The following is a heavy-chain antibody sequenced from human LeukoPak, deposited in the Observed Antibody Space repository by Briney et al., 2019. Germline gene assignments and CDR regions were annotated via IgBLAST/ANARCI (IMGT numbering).Heavy chain of an antibody. Sequence: GGSLRLSCTASGFTFSNYGIHWVRQAPGKGLEWVAVIWHDGYQKYYEDSVKGRFTISRDDSENTVYLQMNSLRAEDTAVYYCARSYAHQRMTAAGPAPLWWFDPWGQGTLVTVSS. CDR3: ARSYAHQRMTAAGPAPLWWFDP. D-gene: IGHD6-13*01. J-gene: IGHJ5*02. CDR1: GFTFSNYG. V-gene: IGHV3-33*01. CDR2: IWHDGYQK.